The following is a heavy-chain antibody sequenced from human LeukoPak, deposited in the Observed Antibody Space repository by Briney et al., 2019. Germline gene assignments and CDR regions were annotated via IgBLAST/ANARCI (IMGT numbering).Heavy chain of an antibody. D-gene: IGHD3-3*01. CDR3: ARTTAGDFWSGYYRHYYYYMDV. CDR1: GGSISSSSYY. J-gene: IGHJ6*03. V-gene: IGHV4-39*07. CDR2: MYSSGST. Sequence: PSETLSLTCTVSGGSISSSSYYWGWIRQPPGKGLEWIGSMYSSGSTYYNPSLKSRVTISVDTSKSQFSLKLTSVTAADTAVYFCARTTAGDFWSGYYRHYYYYMDVWGKGTTVTVSS.